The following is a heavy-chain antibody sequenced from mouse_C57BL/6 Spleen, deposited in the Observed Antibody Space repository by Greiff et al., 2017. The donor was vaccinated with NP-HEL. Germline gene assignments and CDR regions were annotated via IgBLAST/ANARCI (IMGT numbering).Heavy chain of an antibody. V-gene: IGHV5-17*01. Sequence: EVMLVESGGGLVKPGGSLKLSCAASGFTFSDYGMHWVRQAPEKGLEWVAYISSGSSTIYYADTVKGRFTISRYNAKNSLFLQMTRLRSEDTAMYYCARFDYYGSDYYAMDYWGQGTSVTVSS. D-gene: IGHD1-1*01. CDR2: ISSGSSTI. CDR1: GFTFSDYG. J-gene: IGHJ4*01. CDR3: ARFDYYGSDYYAMDY.